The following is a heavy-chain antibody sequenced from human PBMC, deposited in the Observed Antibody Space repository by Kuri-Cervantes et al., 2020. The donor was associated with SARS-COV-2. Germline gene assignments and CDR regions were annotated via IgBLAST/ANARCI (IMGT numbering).Heavy chain of an antibody. V-gene: IGHV4-39*01. D-gene: IGHD3-3*02. Sequence: SETLSLTCTVSGVSISSTSYYWAWIRQPPGKGLEWIGSINYIGNSYRNPSLRSRVIMSVDTSKNQFSVNIKSVTAADTAIYFCARHPNSMSGFDPWGQGTPVTVSS. CDR1: GVSISSTSYY. CDR2: INYIGNS. J-gene: IGHJ5*02. CDR3: ARHPNSMSGFDP.